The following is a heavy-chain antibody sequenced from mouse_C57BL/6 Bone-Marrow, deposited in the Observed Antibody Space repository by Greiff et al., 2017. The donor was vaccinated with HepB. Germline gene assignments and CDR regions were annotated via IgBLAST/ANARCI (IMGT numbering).Heavy chain of an antibody. J-gene: IGHJ2*01. CDR2: IYPRSGNT. CDR3: ARDGVITTVVATGYFDD. D-gene: IGHD1-1*01. V-gene: IGHV1-81*01. Sequence: VQLQQSGAELARPGASVKLSCKASGYTFTSYGISWVKQRTGKGLEWIGEIYPRSGNTYYNEKFKGKATLNADKYSSTAYMELRSLTSEDSAVYFCARDGVITTVVATGYFDDWGQGTTLTVSS. CDR1: GYTFTSYG.